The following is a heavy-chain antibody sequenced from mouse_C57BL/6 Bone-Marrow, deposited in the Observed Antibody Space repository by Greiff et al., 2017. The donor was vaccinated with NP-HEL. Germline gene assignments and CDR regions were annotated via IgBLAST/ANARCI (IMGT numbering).Heavy chain of an antibody. CDR2: IYPRSGNT. Sequence: VQLQESGAELARPGASVKLSCKASGYTFTSYGISWVKQRTGKGLEWFGEIYPRSGNTYYNEKFKGKDTLTADKSSSTAYMELRSLTSEDSAVCVCARSGSSYVYFDVWGTGTTVTVSS. V-gene: IGHV1-81*01. J-gene: IGHJ1*03. CDR3: ARSGSSYVYFDV. D-gene: IGHD1-1*01. CDR1: GYTFTSYG.